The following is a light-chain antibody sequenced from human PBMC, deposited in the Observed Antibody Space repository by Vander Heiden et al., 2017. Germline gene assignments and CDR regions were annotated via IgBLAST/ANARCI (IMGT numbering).Light chain of an antibody. V-gene: IGKV1-5*01. J-gene: IGKJ2*03. CDR3: LQYNYHYS. CDR2: DAT. CDR1: PRLNSW. Sequence: IQMTQSPSTLSASLGDRVTIPCRASPRLNSWLAWYQQKPGKAPQVLIDDATSLESGVPSRCSGRGSGKETSLTISSQQPDDVASYYGLQYNYHYSFGEGTKVEIK.